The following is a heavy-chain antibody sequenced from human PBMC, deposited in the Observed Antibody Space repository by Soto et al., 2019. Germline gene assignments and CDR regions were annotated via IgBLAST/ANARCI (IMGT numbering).Heavy chain of an antibody. J-gene: IGHJ5*02. D-gene: IGHD3-3*01. CDR3: AKDRSSYDFWSGYSSNWFDP. V-gene: IGHV3-23*01. CDR1: VFTFSSYA. CDR2: ISGSGGST. Sequence: GGSLRLSCAASVFTFSSYAMSWVRQAPGKGLEWVSAISGSGGSTYYADSAKGRFTISRDNSKNTLYLQMNSLRAEDTAVYYCAKDRSSYDFWSGYSSNWFDPWGQGTLVTVSS.